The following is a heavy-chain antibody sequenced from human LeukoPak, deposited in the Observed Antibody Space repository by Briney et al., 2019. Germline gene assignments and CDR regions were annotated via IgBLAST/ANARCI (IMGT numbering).Heavy chain of an antibody. J-gene: IGHJ4*02. CDR3: ARVGVTAATADY. CDR1: GYTFTSYH. Sequence: ASVKVSCKASGYTFTSYHMHWMRQAPGQGPEWMGIINPRGGSTDYSQKFQDRVTMSSDTSTSTVYMELSSLRSEDTAVYFCARVGVTAATADYWGQGTLVTVSS. CDR2: INPRGGST. V-gene: IGHV1-46*01. D-gene: IGHD6-25*01.